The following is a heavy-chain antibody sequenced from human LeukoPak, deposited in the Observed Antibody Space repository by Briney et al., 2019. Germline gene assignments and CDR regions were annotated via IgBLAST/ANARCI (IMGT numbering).Heavy chain of an antibody. CDR1: GGTFSSYA. D-gene: IGHD2-15*01. V-gene: IGHV1-46*01. CDR3: ASGRISDY. Sequence: GASVKVSCKASGGTFSSYAISWVRQAPGQGREWMGIINPSGGSTSYAQKFQGRVTMTRDTSTSTVYMELSSLRSEDTAVYYCASGRISDYWGQGTLVTVSS. CDR2: INPSGGST. J-gene: IGHJ4*02.